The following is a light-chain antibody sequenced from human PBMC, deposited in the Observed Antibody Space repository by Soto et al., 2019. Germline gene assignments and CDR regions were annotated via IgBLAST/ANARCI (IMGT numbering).Light chain of an antibody. Sequence: EIVLTQSPGTLSLSPGERATLSCRASQSVSRSNFAWYQQKPGQAPRLLIYGASSRATGIPDRFSGAGSGTDFTLSINRLEPEDVAVYYCQHYDTSLTFGGGTKVEL. CDR1: QSVSRSN. J-gene: IGKJ4*01. V-gene: IGKV3-20*01. CDR3: QHYDTSLT. CDR2: GAS.